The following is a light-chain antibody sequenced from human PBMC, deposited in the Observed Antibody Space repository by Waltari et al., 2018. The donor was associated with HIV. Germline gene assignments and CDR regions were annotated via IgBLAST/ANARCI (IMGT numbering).Light chain of an antibody. CDR3: QQANSFPIT. CDR1: QGTSSW. V-gene: IGKV1-12*01. Sequence: DIQMTQSPSSVSASVGDRVTITCRASQGTSSWLAWYQQKPGKAPRLLIYAASNLQSGVPSRFSGSGSGTGFTLTINSLQPEDFATYYCQQANSFPITFGQGTRLEIK. J-gene: IGKJ5*01. CDR2: AAS.